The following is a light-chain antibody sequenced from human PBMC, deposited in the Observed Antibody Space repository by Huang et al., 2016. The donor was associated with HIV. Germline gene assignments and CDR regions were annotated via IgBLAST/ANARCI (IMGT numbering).Light chain of an antibody. Sequence: EIVLTQSPGTLSLSPGERATLSCRASQSVSSSYLAWYQQKPGQAPRLLIYGASSGATGMPDRLSGSGAGTDFTLTSSRLEPEDFAVYYCQQYGSSPRTFGQGTKVEIK. J-gene: IGKJ1*01. CDR1: QSVSSSY. CDR3: QQYGSSPRT. V-gene: IGKV3-20*01. CDR2: GAS.